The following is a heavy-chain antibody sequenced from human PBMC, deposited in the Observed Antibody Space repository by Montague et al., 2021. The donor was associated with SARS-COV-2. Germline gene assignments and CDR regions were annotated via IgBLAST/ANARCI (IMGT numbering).Heavy chain of an antibody. V-gene: IGHV4-61*02. J-gene: IGHJ6*02. CDR1: GGSISSGSYY. D-gene: IGHD2-2*01. CDR3: ARTVVVPAAMSRYYGMDV. CDR2: IYISGST. Sequence: TLSLTCSVYGGSISSGSYYWSWIRQPAGKGLEWIGRIYISGSTNYNPSLKSRVTMSVDTSKNQFSLKLSSVTAADTAVYYCARTVVVPAAMSRYYGMDVWGQGTSVTVSS.